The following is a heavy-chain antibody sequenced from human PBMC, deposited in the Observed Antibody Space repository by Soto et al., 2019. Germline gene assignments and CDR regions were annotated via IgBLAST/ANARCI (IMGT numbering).Heavy chain of an antibody. CDR3: ATKRVAVPRGLVGPFDY. CDR1: GYTFSSFG. Sequence: QVQLVKPGAEVKKPGASVKVSCKPSGYTFSSFGISWVRRAPGQGLEGVGWINPYNGNTDYAQNIQGRATLTTDTAARTASLELRSLTPDDADVYDYATKRVAVPRGLVGPFDYWGQGTLVTVSS. CDR2: INPYNGNT. D-gene: IGHD6-19*01. J-gene: IGHJ4*02. V-gene: IGHV1-18*01.